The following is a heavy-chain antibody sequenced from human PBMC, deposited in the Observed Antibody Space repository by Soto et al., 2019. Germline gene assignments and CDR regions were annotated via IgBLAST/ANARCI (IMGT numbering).Heavy chain of an antibody. D-gene: IGHD3-16*01. CDR1: GGSFSGYY. CDR3: ARSMGGRAYYYYYCGMDV. J-gene: IGHJ6*02. CDR2: INHSGST. Sequence: WETLSLTCAGYGGSFSGYYWSWIRQPPGKGLEWIGEINHSGSTNYNPSLKRRVTISVDTSKNQFSLTLSSVTAADTAVYYCARSMGGRAYYYYYCGMDVWGQGTTVTVSS. V-gene: IGHV4-34*01.